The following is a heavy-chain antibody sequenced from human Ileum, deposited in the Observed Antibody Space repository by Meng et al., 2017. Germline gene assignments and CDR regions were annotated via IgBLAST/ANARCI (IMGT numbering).Heavy chain of an antibody. V-gene: IGHV3-74*01. J-gene: IGHJ1*01. Sequence: EVPLGDTGGGVALTGGYLRLSCAACGFTSPDHWMQWVRQGPGKGLVWVSRINPDGSDPTYADSVKGRFTISRDNAKNIVYLQMNSLRAEDTALYYCTNDRLNHWGQGALVTVSS. CDR1: GFTSPDHW. D-gene: IGHD1-1*01. CDR2: INPDGSDP. CDR3: TNDRLNH.